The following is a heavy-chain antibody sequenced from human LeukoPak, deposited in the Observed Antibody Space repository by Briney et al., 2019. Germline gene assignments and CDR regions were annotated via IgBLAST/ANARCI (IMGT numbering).Heavy chain of an antibody. J-gene: IGHJ4*02. V-gene: IGHV3-7*03. CDR2: IKQDESEK. D-gene: IGHD6-13*01. Sequence: GGSLRLSCTASGFSFSNYWMSWVRQAPGKGLEWVASIKQDESEKYYVDSVKGRFTTSRNNAKSSLYLQMNALRGEDTAVYYCAIIPRAAAGPSARSPFHYWGQGTLVTVSS. CDR1: GFSFSNYW. CDR3: AIIPRAAAGPSARSPFHY.